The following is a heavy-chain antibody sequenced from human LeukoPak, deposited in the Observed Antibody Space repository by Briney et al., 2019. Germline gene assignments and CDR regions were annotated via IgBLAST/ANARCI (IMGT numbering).Heavy chain of an antibody. V-gene: IGHV1-18*01. CDR1: GYTFTSYG. J-gene: IGHJ4*02. CDR2: ISAYNGNA. D-gene: IGHD6-19*01. Sequence: ASAKVSCKASGYTFTSYGISWVRQAPGQGLEWMGWISAYNGNANYAQKLQGRVTMTTDTSTSTAYMELRSLRSDDTAVYYCARRRGYSSGWLRGYFDYWGQGTLVTVSS. CDR3: ARRRGYSSGWLRGYFDY.